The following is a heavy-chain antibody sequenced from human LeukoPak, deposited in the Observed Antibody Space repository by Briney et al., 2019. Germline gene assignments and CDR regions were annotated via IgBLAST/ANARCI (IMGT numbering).Heavy chain of an antibody. D-gene: IGHD6-13*01. CDR2: IHISGST. Sequence: SETLSLTCTVSGGSISSYYWSWIRQPAGRGLEWIGRIHISGSTSYNPSLKGRVTMSVDTSRNQFSLNLSSVTAADTAVYYCATSIAAGGHWYFDLWGRGTLVTVSS. V-gene: IGHV4-4*07. J-gene: IGHJ2*01. CDR3: ATSIAAGGHWYFDL. CDR1: GGSISSYY.